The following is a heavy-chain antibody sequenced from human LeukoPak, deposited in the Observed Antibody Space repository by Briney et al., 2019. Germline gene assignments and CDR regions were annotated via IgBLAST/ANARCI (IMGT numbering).Heavy chain of an antibody. D-gene: IGHD3-22*01. CDR2: INHSGST. CDR3: ARTSYYYDSSGFTFDY. CDR1: GGSFSGYY. V-gene: IGHV4-34*01. J-gene: IGHJ4*02. Sequence: SETLSLTCAVYGGSFSGYYWSWIRQPPGKGLEWIGEINHSGSTNYNPSLKSRDTISVDTSKNQFSLKLSSVTAADTAVYYCARTSYYYDSSGFTFDYWGQGTLVTVSS.